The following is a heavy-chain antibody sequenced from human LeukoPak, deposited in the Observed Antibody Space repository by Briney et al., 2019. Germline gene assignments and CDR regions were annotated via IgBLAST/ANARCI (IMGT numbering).Heavy chain of an antibody. CDR3: ARHRIGPNNCNEPDY. J-gene: IGHJ4*02. D-gene: IGHD1-1*01. V-gene: IGHV5-51*01. CDR1: GYSFTSYW. CDR2: IYPGDSDT. Sequence: GESLKISCKGSGYSFTSYWIGWARQMPGKGLEWMGIIYPGDSDTRFSPSFQGQVTISADKSISTAYLQWSSLKASDTAMSYCARHRIGPNNCNEPDYWGQGTLVTVSS.